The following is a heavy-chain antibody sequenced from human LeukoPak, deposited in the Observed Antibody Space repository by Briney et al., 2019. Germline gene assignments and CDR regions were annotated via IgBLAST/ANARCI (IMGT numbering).Heavy chain of an antibody. CDR1: DYTFTSYG. Sequence: ASVKVSFKASDYTFTSYGISSVRQAPVQRLECMRWISAYNGNTNYAQKLQGRVTMTTATSTSTAYMELRSLRSHAKAVYYCAREAPPQRHYGSGSYGMDVWGKGTTVTVSS. V-gene: IGHV1-18*04. D-gene: IGHD3-10*01. J-gene: IGHJ6*04. CDR2: ISAYNGNT. CDR3: AREAPPQRHYGSGSYGMDV.